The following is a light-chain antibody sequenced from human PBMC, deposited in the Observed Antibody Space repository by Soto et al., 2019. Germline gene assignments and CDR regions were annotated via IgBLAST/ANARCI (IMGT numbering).Light chain of an antibody. J-gene: IGKJ3*01. CDR3: QQRSNWPLT. Sequence: IVLTQSPATLSLSPGERATLSCRASQSVSSFLAWYQQKPGQAPRLLIYDASNRATGIPARFSGSGSGTDFTLTISSLEPEDFAVYYCQQRSNWPLTFGPGTKVDFK. V-gene: IGKV3-11*01. CDR1: QSVSSF. CDR2: DAS.